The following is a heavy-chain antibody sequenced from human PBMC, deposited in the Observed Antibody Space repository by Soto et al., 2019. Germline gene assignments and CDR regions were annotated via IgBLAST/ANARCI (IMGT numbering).Heavy chain of an antibody. D-gene: IGHD3-10*01. J-gene: IGHJ6*03. CDR1: GGSFSGYY. CDR3: ASGQYYYGSGSYYNPGVYYYYYYMDV. CDR2: INHSGST. V-gene: IGHV4-34*01. Sequence: SETLSLTCAVYGGSFSGYYWSWIRQPPGKGLEWIGEINHSGSTNYNPSLKSRVTISVDTSKNQFSLKLSSVTAADTAVYYCASGQYYYGSGSYYNPGVYYYYYYMDVWGKGTTVNVSS.